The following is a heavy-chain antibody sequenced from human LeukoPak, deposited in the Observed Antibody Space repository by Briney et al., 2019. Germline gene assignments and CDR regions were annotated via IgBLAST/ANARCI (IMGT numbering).Heavy chain of an antibody. Sequence: ASVKVSCKASGYTFTGYYMHWGRQAPGQGLEWMGWINPNSGGTNYAQKFQGRFTMTRDTSISTAYMELSRLRYDDTAVYYCARGRGREYDCWSGGYYFDYWGQGTLVTVSS. D-gene: IGHD3-3*01. CDR3: ARGRGREYDCWSGGYYFDY. CDR2: INPNSGGT. J-gene: IGHJ4*02. V-gene: IGHV1-2*02. CDR1: GYTFTGYY.